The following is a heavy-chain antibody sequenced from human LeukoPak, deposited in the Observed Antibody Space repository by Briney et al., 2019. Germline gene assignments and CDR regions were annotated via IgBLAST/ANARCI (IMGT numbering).Heavy chain of an antibody. CDR1: GYTFTSYG. CDR3: AREHVLLWFGELNPLDY. J-gene: IGHJ4*02. Sequence: GASVKVSCKASGYTFTSYGISWVRQAPGQGLEWMGWISAYNGNTNYAQKLQGRVTMTTDTSTSTAYMELRSLRSDDTAVYYCAREHVLLWFGELNPLDYWGQGTLVTVSS. V-gene: IGHV1-18*01. CDR2: ISAYNGNT. D-gene: IGHD3-10*01.